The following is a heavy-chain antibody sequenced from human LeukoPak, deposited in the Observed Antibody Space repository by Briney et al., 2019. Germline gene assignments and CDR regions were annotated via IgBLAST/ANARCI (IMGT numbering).Heavy chain of an antibody. V-gene: IGHV1-3*01. D-gene: IGHD1-26*01. CDR3: ARSGRIVGASPSLAEYFQH. CDR2: INAGNGNT. J-gene: IGHJ1*01. Sequence: ASVKVSCKASGYTFTSYAMHWVRQAPGQRLEWMGWINAGNGNTKYSQKLQGRVTMTTDTSTSTAYMELRSLRSDDTAVYYCARSGRIVGASPSLAEYFQHWGQGTLVTVSS. CDR1: GYTFTSYA.